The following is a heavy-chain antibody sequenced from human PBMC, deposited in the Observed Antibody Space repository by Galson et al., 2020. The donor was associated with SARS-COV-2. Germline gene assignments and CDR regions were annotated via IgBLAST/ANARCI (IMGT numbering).Heavy chain of an antibody. J-gene: IGHJ2*01. D-gene: IGHD1-7*01. Sequence: SETPSPTCATSGYSVSTNSAAWGWIRQSPSRGLEWLGRPYYRSTWYSEYAVSVKSRITINPDTSENQFFLQLNSVTPEDTAVYYCAREVDKVAGTREYFDLWGRGTLVTVSS. CDR2: PYYRSTWYS. V-gene: IGHV6-1*01. CDR1: GYSVSTNSAA. CDR3: AREVDKVAGTREYFDL.